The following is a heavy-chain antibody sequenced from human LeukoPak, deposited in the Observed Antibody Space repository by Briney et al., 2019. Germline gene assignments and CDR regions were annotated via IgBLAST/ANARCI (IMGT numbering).Heavy chain of an antibody. J-gene: IGHJ4*02. D-gene: IGHD3-10*01. CDR1: GGSISSSSYY. CDR3: ARQGWFGELLSPLDY. Sequence: SETLSLTCTVSGGSISSSSYYWGWIRPPPGKGLEWIGSIYYSGSTYYNPSLKSRVTISVDTSKNQFSLKLSSVTASDTAVYYCARQGWFGELLSPLDYWGQGTLVTVSS. V-gene: IGHV4-39*01. CDR2: IYYSGST.